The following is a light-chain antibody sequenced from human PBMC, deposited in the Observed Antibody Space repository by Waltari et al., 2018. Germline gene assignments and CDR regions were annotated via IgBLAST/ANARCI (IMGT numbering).Light chain of an antibody. CDR3: CSYSRSTTFVI. CDR2: EVS. Sequence: QSALTQPASVSGSPGQSITISCTGTSRDVGTYNLVSWYQQHPGKAPKLLISEVSERPSGVSDLFSASKSADTASLTISGLQAEDEADYYCCSYSRSTTFVIFGGGTKLTVL. J-gene: IGLJ2*01. CDR1: SRDVGTYNL. V-gene: IGLV2-23*02.